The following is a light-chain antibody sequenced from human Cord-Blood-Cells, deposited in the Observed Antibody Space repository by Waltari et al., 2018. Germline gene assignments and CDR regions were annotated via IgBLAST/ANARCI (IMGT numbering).Light chain of an antibody. V-gene: IGKV3-11*01. CDR3: QQRSNWPLT. CDR2: DAS. J-gene: IGKJ4*01. Sequence: EIVLTQSPPTLSLSTGERATLSCRASQCVSSYLAWYQQKPGQAPRLLIYDASNRATGIPARFSGSGSGTDFTLTISSLEPEDFAVYYCQQRSNWPLTFGGGTKVEIK. CDR1: QCVSSY.